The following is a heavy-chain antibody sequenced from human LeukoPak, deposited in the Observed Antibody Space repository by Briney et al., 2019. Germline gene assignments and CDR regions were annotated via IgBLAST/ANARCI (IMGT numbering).Heavy chain of an antibody. D-gene: IGHD2-2*01. Sequence: SGTLSLTCAVSGVSVSSSDWWTWVRQPPGKGLEWIGEINHSGSTNYNPSLKSRVTISVDTSKNQFSLKLSSVTAADTAVYYCARGARYCSSTSCGVWFDPWGQGTLVTVSS. CDR3: ARGARYCSSTSCGVWFDP. CDR2: INHSGST. V-gene: IGHV4-4*02. J-gene: IGHJ5*02. CDR1: GVSVSSSDW.